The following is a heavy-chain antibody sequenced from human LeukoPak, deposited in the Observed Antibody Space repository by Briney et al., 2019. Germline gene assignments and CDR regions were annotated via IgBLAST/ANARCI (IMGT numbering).Heavy chain of an antibody. CDR1: GFIVSTNY. CDR3: ARKSNYDPYFDY. V-gene: IGHV3-53*01. D-gene: IGHD3-22*01. Sequence: GGSLRLSCATSGFIVSTNYMSWVRQAPGKGLEWVSVIYGGGSTNYADSVKARFTISRDNSKNTLYLQMNTLRAEDTAVYYCARKSNYDPYFDYWGQGTLVTVSS. J-gene: IGHJ4*02. CDR2: IYGGGST.